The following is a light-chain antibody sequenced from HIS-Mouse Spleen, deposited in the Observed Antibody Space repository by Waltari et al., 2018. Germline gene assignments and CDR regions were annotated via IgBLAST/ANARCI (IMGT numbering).Light chain of an antibody. J-gene: IGLJ1*01. V-gene: IGLV2-23*01. Sequence: QSALTQPPSVSGSPGQSITISCTGTSSDVGSYNLVSWYQQHPGNAPKLMLYEGSKRPSGVSNRFSGSKSGNTASLTISGLQAEDEADYYCCSYAGSSTYVFGTGTKVTVL. CDR2: EGS. CDR1: SSDVGSYNL. CDR3: CSYAGSSTYV.